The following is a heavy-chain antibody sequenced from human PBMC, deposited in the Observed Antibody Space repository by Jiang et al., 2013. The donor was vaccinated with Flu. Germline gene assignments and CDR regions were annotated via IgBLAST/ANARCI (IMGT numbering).Heavy chain of an antibody. V-gene: IGHV1-46*01. CDR3: ASSRSFSGSYLIDY. J-gene: IGHJ4*02. CDR2: INPSGGSA. D-gene: IGHD1-26*01. CDR1: GYTFTTHY. Sequence: GAEVKKPGSSVKVSCKAYGYTFTTHYMHWVRQAPGQGLEWMGIINPSGGSASNAQKFQGRVTMTRDTSTSTVYMELSSLRSEDTAVYYCASSRSFSGSYLIDYWGQGTLVTVSS.